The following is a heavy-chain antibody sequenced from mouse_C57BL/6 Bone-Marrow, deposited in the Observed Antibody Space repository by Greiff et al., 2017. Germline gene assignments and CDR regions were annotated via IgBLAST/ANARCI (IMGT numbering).Heavy chain of an antibody. CDR2: IYPRDGST. J-gene: IGHJ1*03. D-gene: IGHD1-1*01. CDR1: GYTFTSYD. CDR3: ARLEYDGSSGDWCFDD. V-gene: IGHV1-85*01. Sequence: QVQLQQSGPELVKPGASVKLSCKASGYTFTSYDINWVKQRPGQGLEWIGWIYPRDGSTKYTEKFKGKATLTVDTSSSTAYMELHSLTSEDSAVYFCARLEYDGSSGDWCFDDWGTGTTVTVSS.